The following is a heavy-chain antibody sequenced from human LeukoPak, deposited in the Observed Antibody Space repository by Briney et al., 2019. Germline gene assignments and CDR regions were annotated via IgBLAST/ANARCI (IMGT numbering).Heavy chain of an antibody. V-gene: IGHV4-39*07. CDR2: INYGGNT. Sequence: SETLSLTCIVSGDSISSNSYYWGWIRQPPGKGLVWIGNINYGGNTFYTPSLKSRVTISVDTSKNQFSLKLSSVTAADTAVYYCARVESGYGSGSYYGIGYWGQGTLVTVSS. CDR1: GDSISSNSYY. CDR3: ARVESGYGSGSYYGIGY. D-gene: IGHD3-10*01. J-gene: IGHJ4*02.